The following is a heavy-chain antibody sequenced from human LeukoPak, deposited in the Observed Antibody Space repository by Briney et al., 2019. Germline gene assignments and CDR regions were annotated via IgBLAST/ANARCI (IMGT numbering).Heavy chain of an antibody. CDR2: ISSSGSTI. J-gene: IGHJ4*02. D-gene: IGHD5-12*01. V-gene: IGHV3-48*03. Sequence: PGGSLRLSCAASGFTFSSYEMNWVRQAPGKGLEWVSYISSSGSTIYYADSVKGRFTISRDNSKNTLYLQMNSLRAEDTAVYYCAKDQGFIVATSIFGYWGQGTLVTVSS. CDR1: GFTFSSYE. CDR3: AKDQGFIVATSIFGY.